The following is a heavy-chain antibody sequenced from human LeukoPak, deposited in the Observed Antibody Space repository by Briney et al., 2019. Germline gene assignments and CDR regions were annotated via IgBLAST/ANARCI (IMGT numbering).Heavy chain of an antibody. CDR2: IRSKTYGGTT. J-gene: IGHJ4*02. V-gene: IGHV3-49*04. Sequence: GGSLRLSCTASGFTFGDYAMNWVRQAPGKGLEWVGFIRSKTYGGTTEYAASVKGRFTISRDDSKSIAYLQMNSLKTEDTAVYYCTRAAEITASALAGFDFWGQGTLVTVSS. CDR1: GFTFGDYA. CDR3: TRAAEITASALAGFDF. D-gene: IGHD6-13*01.